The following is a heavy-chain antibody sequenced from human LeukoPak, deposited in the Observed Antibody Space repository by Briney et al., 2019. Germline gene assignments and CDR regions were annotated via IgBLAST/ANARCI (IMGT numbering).Heavy chain of an antibody. CDR1: GFTFSSYE. Sequence: GGSLRLSCAASGFTFSSYEMNWVRQAPGKGLEWVSYISSSGSTIYYADSVKGRFTISRDNAKNSLYLQMNSLRAEDTAVYYCARRDTAMGAFDYWGQGTLVTVSS. D-gene: IGHD5-18*01. CDR3: ARRDTAMGAFDY. J-gene: IGHJ4*02. V-gene: IGHV3-48*03. CDR2: ISSSGSTI.